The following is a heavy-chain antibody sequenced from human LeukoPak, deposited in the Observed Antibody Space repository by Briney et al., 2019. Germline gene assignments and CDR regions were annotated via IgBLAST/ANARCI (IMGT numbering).Heavy chain of an antibody. CDR2: IRYDGSNK. V-gene: IGHV3-30*02. CDR3: AKDRMDYGDPPPDY. D-gene: IGHD4-17*01. J-gene: IGHJ4*02. CDR1: GFTFSSYG. Sequence: PGGSLRLSCAASGFTFSSYGMHWVRQAPGKGLEWVAFIRYDGSNKYYADSVKGRFTISRDNSKNTLYLQMNSRRAEDTAVYYCAKDRMDYGDPPPDYWGQGTLVTVSS.